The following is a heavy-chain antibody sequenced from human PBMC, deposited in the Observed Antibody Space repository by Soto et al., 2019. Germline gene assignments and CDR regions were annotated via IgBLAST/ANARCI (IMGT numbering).Heavy chain of an antibody. CDR3: ARLTYYYDSSGYYRGGVDY. D-gene: IGHD3-22*01. V-gene: IGHV4-39*01. CDR1: GGSISSSSYY. J-gene: IGHJ4*02. Sequence: QLQLQESGPGLVKPSETLSLTCTVSGGSISSSSYYWGWIRQPPGKGLEWIGSIYYSGSTYYNPSLKSRVTISVDTSKNQFCLKLSSVTAADTAVYYCARLTYYYDSSGYYRGGVDYWGQGTLVTVSS. CDR2: IYYSGST.